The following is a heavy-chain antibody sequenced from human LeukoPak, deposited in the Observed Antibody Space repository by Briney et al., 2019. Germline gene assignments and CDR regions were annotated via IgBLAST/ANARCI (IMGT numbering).Heavy chain of an antibody. V-gene: IGHV1-18*01. CDR3: ARTPLSPPGYSSGWYWGDY. D-gene: IGHD6-19*01. CDR1: GYTFSNYA. CDR2: ISAYNGNT. J-gene: IGHJ4*02. Sequence: ASVKVSCKASGYTFSNYAISWVRQAPGQGLERMGWISAYNGNTKYAQKLQGRVTMTTDTSTSTAYMELRSLRSDDTAVYYCARTPLSPPGYSSGWYWGDYWGQGTLVTVSS.